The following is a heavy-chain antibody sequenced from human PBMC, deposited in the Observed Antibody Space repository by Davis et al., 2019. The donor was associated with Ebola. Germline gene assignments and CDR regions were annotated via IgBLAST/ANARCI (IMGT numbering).Heavy chain of an antibody. CDR2: IIPIFGTT. Sequence: SVPVSCKGSGGTFSNYTISWVRRAPGQGLEWMGGIIPIFGTTNYPQKFQGRVTLTADESTSTAYMELSSLRSEDTAVYYCAREWADGYLPNYYYYGMDVWGQGTTVTVSS. CDR3: AREWADGYLPNYYYYGMDV. V-gene: IGHV1-69*13. J-gene: IGHJ6*02. CDR1: GGTFSNYT. D-gene: IGHD5-24*01.